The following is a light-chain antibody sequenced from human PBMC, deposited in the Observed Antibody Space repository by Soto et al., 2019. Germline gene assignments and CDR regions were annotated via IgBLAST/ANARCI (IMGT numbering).Light chain of an antibody. CDR2: EVS. V-gene: IGLV2-14*01. CDR1: SSDVGAYNY. J-gene: IGLJ3*02. Sequence: QSVLTQPASVSGSPGLPITISCTGTSSDVGAYNYVSWFQQHPGKAPKLMIFEVSNRPSGVSNRFSGSKSGNTASLTISGLQAEDEADYYCSAYTPSSPWLLGGGTKVTVL. CDR3: SAYTPSSPWL.